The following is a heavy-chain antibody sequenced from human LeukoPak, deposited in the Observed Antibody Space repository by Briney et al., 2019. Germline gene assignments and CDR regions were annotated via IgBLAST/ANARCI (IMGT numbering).Heavy chain of an antibody. V-gene: IGHV1-18*01. CDR3: ARDLRGRACAFDI. CDR1: GYTFTSYG. CDR2: ISAFNGNT. J-gene: IGHJ3*02. Sequence: ASVKVSCKASGYTFTSYGISWVRQAPGQGLEWMGWISAFNGNTNYAQKFQGRVTMTRDTSTSTVYMELSSLRSEDTAVYYCARDLRGRACAFDIWGQGTMVTVSS. D-gene: IGHD3-10*01.